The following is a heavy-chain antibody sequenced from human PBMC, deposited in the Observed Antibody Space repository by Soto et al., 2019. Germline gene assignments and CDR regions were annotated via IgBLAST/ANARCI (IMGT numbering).Heavy chain of an antibody. V-gene: IGHV4-34*01. CDR1: GGSFSGYY. Sequence: SETLSLTCAVSGGSFSGYYWNWIRQPPGKGLEWLGEISRSGSATYNPSLKGRVNMSVDTSKNQISLNVTSVTAADTAVYYCARGPLMTYYSNSGRRDRGYFDFWGQGTLVTVSS. J-gene: IGHJ4*02. CDR3: ARGPLMTYYSNSGRRDRGYFDF. D-gene: IGHD3-10*01. CDR2: ISRSGSA.